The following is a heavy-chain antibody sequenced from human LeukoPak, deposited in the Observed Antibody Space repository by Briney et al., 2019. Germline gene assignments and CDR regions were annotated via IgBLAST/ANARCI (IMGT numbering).Heavy chain of an antibody. J-gene: IGHJ5*02. V-gene: IGHV3-11*01. CDR1: GFTFSDYY. Sequence: GGSLRLSCAASGFTFSDYYMSWLRQAPGKGREWVSYISSSGSTIYCADSVKGRFTISRDNAKNSLYLQMNSLRAEDTAVYYCARDKSSYSSSWYFSFDPWGQGTLVTVSS. CDR3: ARDKSSYSSSWYFSFDP. D-gene: IGHD6-13*01. CDR2: ISSSGSTI.